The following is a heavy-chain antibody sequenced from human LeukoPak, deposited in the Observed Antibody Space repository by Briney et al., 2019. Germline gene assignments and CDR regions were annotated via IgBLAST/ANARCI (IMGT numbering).Heavy chain of an antibody. V-gene: IGHV1-69*04. CDR1: GGTFSSYA. Sequence: SVKVSCKASGGTFSSYAISWVRQAPGQGLEWMGRIIPILGIANYAQKFQGRVTITADKSTSTAYTELSSLRSEDTAVYYCARDHPDYYDSSGYNYYFDYWGQGTLVTVSS. CDR2: IIPILGIA. D-gene: IGHD3-22*01. J-gene: IGHJ4*02. CDR3: ARDHPDYYDSSGYNYYFDY.